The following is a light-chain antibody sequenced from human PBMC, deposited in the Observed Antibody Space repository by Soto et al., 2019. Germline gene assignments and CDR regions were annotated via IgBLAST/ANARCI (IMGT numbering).Light chain of an antibody. CDR3: QTWGTGPWV. J-gene: IGLJ3*02. CDR1: SGHSSYA. CDR2: LISDGSH. V-gene: IGLV4-69*01. Sequence: QPVLTQSPSASASLGASVKLTCTLSSGHSSYAIAWHQQQPEKGPRYLMKLISDGSHSKGDGIPDRFSGSSSGAERYLTISSLQSEDEADYYCQTWGTGPWVFGGGTKVTVL.